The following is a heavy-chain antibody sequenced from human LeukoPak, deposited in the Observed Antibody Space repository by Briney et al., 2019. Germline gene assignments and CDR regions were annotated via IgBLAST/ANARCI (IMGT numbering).Heavy chain of an antibody. V-gene: IGHV1-8*03. D-gene: IGHD4-11*01. CDR1: GYTFTSYD. CDR3: ARGPPYSNRWFDP. J-gene: IGHJ5*02. Sequence: ASVKVSCKASGYTFTSYDINWVRQAAGQGLEWMGWMNPNSGNTGYAQKFQGRVTITRNTSISTAYMELSSLRSEDTAVYYCARGPPYSNRWFDPWGQGTLVTVSS. CDR2: MNPNSGNT.